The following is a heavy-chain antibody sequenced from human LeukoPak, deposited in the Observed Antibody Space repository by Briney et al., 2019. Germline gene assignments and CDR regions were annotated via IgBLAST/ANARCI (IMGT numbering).Heavy chain of an antibody. CDR2: MNPNSGNT. CDR3: PRGAIAGGSQLDY. V-gene: IGHV1-8*01. CDR1: GYTFTSYD. D-gene: IGHD6-13*01. J-gene: IGHJ4*02. Sequence: ASVKVSCTASGYTFTSYDINWVRQATGQGLEWMGWMNPNSGNTGYAQKFQGRVTITRNTSISTAYMELSSLRSEDPAVYYCPRGAIAGGSQLDYWVQGTLVTVSP.